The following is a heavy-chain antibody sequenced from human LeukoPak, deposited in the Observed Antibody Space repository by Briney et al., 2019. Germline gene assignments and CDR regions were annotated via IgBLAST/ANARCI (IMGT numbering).Heavy chain of an antibody. J-gene: IGHJ6*02. CDR2: ISSSGSTI. V-gene: IGHV3-48*01. CDR1: GFTFSSYS. D-gene: IGHD3/OR15-3a*01. CDR3: ARDDLGTSYFYYGMDV. Sequence: GGSLRLSCAASGFTFSSYSMNWVRQAPGKGLEWVSYISSSGSTIYYADSVKGRFTISRDNAKNSLYLQMNSLRAEDTAVFYCARDDLGTSYFYYGMDVWGQGTTVTVSS.